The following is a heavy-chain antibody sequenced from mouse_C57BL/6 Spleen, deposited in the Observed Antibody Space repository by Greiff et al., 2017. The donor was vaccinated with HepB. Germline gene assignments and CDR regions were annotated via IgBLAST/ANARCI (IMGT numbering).Heavy chain of an antibody. Sequence: VQLQQSGAELVKPGASVKLSCKASGYTFTSYWMHWVKQRPGQGLEWIGMIHPNSGSTNYNEKFKSKATLTVDKSSSTAYMQLSSLTSEDSAVYYCARRGYSDFAYWGQGTLVTVSA. D-gene: IGHD2-13*01. CDR1: GYTFTSYW. CDR2: IHPNSGST. CDR3: ARRGYSDFAY. V-gene: IGHV1-64*01. J-gene: IGHJ3*01.